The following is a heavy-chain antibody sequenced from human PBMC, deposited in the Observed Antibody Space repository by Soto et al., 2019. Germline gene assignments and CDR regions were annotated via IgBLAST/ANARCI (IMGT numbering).Heavy chain of an antibody. Sequence: GGSLRLSCAASGFTFSSYGMHWVRQAPGKGLEWVAVISYDGSNKYYADSVKGRFTISRDNSKNTLYLQMNSLRAEDTAVYYCAADRGLRVTYNWFDPWGQGTLVTVSS. V-gene: IGHV3-30*03. D-gene: IGHD5-12*01. CDR3: AADRGLRVTYNWFDP. CDR1: GFTFSSYG. J-gene: IGHJ5*02. CDR2: ISYDGSNK.